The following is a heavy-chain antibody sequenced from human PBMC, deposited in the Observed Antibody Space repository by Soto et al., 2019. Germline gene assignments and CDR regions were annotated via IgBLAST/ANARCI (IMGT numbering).Heavy chain of an antibody. J-gene: IGHJ6*03. D-gene: IGHD6-19*01. Sequence: QVQLVQSGAEVKKPGASVKVSCKASGYTFTSYDINWVRQATGQGLEWMGWMNPNSGNTGYAQKFQGRVTMTRNTSISTAYMELSSLRSDDTAVYYCARGIAVAGTYFYYYYYMDVWGKGTTVTVSS. CDR2: MNPNSGNT. CDR1: GYTFTSYD. V-gene: IGHV1-8*01. CDR3: ARGIAVAGTYFYYYYYMDV.